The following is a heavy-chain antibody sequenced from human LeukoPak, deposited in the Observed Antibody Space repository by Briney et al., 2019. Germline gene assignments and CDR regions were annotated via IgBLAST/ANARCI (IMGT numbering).Heavy chain of an antibody. D-gene: IGHD3-16*01. J-gene: IGHJ4*02. CDR2: IKRKTDGGTT. CDR3: TTAVRITGFDS. Sequence: GGSLRLSCATSGFTFSNAWMTWVRQAPGKGLEWVSLIKRKTDGGTTGYAAPVKGRFTVSRNDSVNTLYLQMNSLKTEDTGVYYCTTAVRITGFDSWGQGALVTVSS. CDR1: GFTFSNAW. V-gene: IGHV3-15*01.